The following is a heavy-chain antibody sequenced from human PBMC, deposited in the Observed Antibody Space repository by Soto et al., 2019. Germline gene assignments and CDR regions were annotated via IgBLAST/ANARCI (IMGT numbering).Heavy chain of an antibody. CDR1: GYTKNSYD. J-gene: IGHJ3*02. CDR3: ARGLNPPTPWPFWSGYQSDAFDI. V-gene: IGHV1-8*01. Sequence: ASVKVSCKDSGYTKNSYDINWVRQEKKQGLEWMGWMNPNSGNTGYAQKFQGRVTMTRNTSISTAYMELSSLRSEDTAVYYCARGLNPPTPWPFWSGYQSDAFDIWGQGTMVTVSS. CDR2: MNPNSGNT. D-gene: IGHD3-3*01.